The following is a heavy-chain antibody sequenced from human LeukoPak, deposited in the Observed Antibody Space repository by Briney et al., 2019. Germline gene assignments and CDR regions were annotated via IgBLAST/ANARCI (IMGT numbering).Heavy chain of an antibody. CDR3: ARVGGWTTLNYFDY. V-gene: IGHV4-34*01. Sequence: SETLSPTCAVYGGSFSGYYWSWIRQPPGKGLEWIGEINHSGSTNYNPSLKSRVTISVDTSKNQFSLKLSSVTAADTAVYYCARVGGWTTLNYFDYWGQGTLVTVSS. D-gene: IGHD4-11*01. CDR2: INHSGST. CDR1: GGSFSGYY. J-gene: IGHJ4*02.